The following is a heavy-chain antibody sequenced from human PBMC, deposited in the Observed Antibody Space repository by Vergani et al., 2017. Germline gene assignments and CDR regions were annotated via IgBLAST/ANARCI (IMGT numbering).Heavy chain of an antibody. CDR2: ISGSGGST. V-gene: IGHV3-23*01. CDR3: TKGSRGYTGYFVDY. D-gene: IGHD5-12*01. Sequence: VQLLESGGGLVQPGGSLRLSCAASVFTFSSYAMSWVRQAPGKGLEWVSAISGSGGSTYYADSVKGRFTISRDNSKNTLHLQMNIRRADDTAVYYCTKGSRGYTGYFVDYWGKGTLVTVSS. J-gene: IGHJ4*02. CDR1: VFTFSSYA.